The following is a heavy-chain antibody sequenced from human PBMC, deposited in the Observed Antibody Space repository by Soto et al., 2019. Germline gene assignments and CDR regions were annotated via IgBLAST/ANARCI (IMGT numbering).Heavy chain of an antibody. D-gene: IGHD2-15*01. V-gene: IGHV4-34*01. CDR2: INHSGST. J-gene: IGHJ6*03. CDR1: GGSFSGYY. Sequence: SETLSLTCAVYGGSFSGYYWSWIRQPPGKGLEWIGEINHSGSTNYNPSLKSRVTISVDTSKNQFSLKLSSVTAADTAVYYCARGANCSGGSCYDRHYYMDVWGKGTTVTVSS. CDR3: ARGANCSGGSCYDRHYYMDV.